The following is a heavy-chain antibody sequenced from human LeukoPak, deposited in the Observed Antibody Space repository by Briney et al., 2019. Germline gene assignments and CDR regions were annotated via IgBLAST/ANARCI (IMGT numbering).Heavy chain of an antibody. CDR1: GGSFSGYY. Sequence: ASETLSLTCAVYGGSFSGYYWSWVRQPPGKGLEWLGEINHSGSTNYNPSLKSGVTISVDTSKNQFSLKLSSVTAADTAVYYCARGGGKDYDSSGYYSVSSSGPDHDYWGQGTLVTVSS. V-gene: IGHV4-34*01. CDR2: INHSGST. CDR3: ARGGGKDYDSSGYYSVSSSGPDHDY. D-gene: IGHD3-22*01. J-gene: IGHJ4*02.